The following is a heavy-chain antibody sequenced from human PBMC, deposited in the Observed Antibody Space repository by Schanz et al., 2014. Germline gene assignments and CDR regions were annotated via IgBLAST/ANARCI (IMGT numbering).Heavy chain of an antibody. V-gene: IGHV3-23*01. CDR3: ARDGYSVVVISTTESFDI. Sequence: EVQLMESGGGLVKPGGSLRLSCAASGFTFTNYAMSWVRQAPGKGLEWVSALSEGGGSTYYADSVKGRFTISRDNSKNTLYLQMNSLRAEDTAVYYCARDGYSVVVISTTESFDIWGQGTMVTVSP. CDR1: GFTFTNYA. J-gene: IGHJ3*02. D-gene: IGHD2-21*01. CDR2: LSEGGGST.